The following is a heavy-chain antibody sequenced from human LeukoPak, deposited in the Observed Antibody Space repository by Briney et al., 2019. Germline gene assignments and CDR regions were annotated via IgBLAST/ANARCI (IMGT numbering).Heavy chain of an antibody. V-gene: IGHV4-39*01. CDR3: ARYSSRLRHFDF. J-gene: IGHJ4*02. CDR2: IHYSGTT. CDR1: GGSIDSSSYY. Sequence: PSETPSLSCTVSGGSIDSSSYYRGWIRQAPGKGLEWIGSIHYSGTTYYNPSLKSRVTISIGASSKQFSLKLSSVNAADTAVYYCARYSSRLRHFDFWGQGTLVTVSS. D-gene: IGHD4-17*01.